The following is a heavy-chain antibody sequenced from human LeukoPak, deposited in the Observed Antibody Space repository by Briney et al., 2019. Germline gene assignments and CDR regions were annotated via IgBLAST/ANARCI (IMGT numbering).Heavy chain of an antibody. V-gene: IGHV4-61*02. CDR1: GGSISSGSYY. CDR3: ARVVGAMSFDY. J-gene: IGHJ4*02. Sequence: SETLSLTCTVSGGSISSGSYYWSWIRQPAGKGLEWIGRIYSSGSANYNPSLKSRVTISVDTSKNHFSLRLSSVTAADTAVYYCARVVGAMSFDYWGQGTLVTVSS. D-gene: IGHD1-26*01. CDR2: IYSSGSA.